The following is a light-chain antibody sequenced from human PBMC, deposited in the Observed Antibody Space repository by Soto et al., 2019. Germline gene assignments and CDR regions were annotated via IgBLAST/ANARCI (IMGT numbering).Light chain of an antibody. CDR2: EVN. CDR1: SNDVGGYDF. Sequence: ALTQPPSASGSPGQSVTISCTGTSNDVGGYDFVSWYQQHPGRAPKLIIVEVNKWPSGVPDRFSASKSGNTASLTVSGLQAEDEADYYCSSYAGDNTYVFGTGTKVTVL. V-gene: IGLV2-8*01. J-gene: IGLJ1*01. CDR3: SSYAGDNTYV.